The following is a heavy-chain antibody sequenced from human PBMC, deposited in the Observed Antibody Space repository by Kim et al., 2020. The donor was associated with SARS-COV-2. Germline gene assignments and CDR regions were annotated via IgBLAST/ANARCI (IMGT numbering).Heavy chain of an antibody. D-gene: IGHD1-26*01. CDR1: GYMFTSYN. Sequence: ASVKVSCKSSGYMFTSYNIQWVRRAPGHGLEWVGIINPGVMSTYYAQKFRGRVTVTRDTSTNTVYMELTSLTSEDTAVYYCARAAPNSGSPKVFWHHGMDVWGQGTTVTVSS. CDR2: INPGVMST. J-gene: IGHJ6*02. V-gene: IGHV1-46*01. CDR3: ARAAPNSGSPKVFWHHGMDV.